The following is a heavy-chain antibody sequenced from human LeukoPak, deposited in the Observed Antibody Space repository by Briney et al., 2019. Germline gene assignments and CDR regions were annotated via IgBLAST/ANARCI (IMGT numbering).Heavy chain of an antibody. D-gene: IGHD3-3*01. V-gene: IGHV3-53*01. CDR2: IYSGGNT. CDR3: ARDFALITVFGVALYGMDV. Sequence: GGSLRLSCAASAFTVSSNYMSWVRQAPGKGLEWVSVIYSGGNTYYADSVKGRFTISRDNSKNTLYLQMNGLRAEDTAVYYCARDFALITVFGVALYGMDVWGQGTTVTVSS. J-gene: IGHJ6*02. CDR1: AFTVSSNY.